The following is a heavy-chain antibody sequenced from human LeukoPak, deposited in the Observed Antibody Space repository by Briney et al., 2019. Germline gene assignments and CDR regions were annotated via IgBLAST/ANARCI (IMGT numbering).Heavy chain of an antibody. CDR1: GFTFSTYA. Sequence: PGGSLRLSCTASGFTFSTYAMNWVRQAPGKGLEWVSSISRTVENTYYADSVKGRFTISRDNSKNMVHLQMNSLRGEDTAIYYCARSNPNRNALDLWGQGTMVTISS. J-gene: IGHJ3*01. V-gene: IGHV3-23*01. CDR2: ISRTVENT. D-gene: IGHD1-14*01. CDR3: ARSNPNRNALDL.